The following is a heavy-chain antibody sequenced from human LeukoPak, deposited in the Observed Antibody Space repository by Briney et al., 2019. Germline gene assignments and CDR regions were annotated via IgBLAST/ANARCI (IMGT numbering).Heavy chain of an antibody. CDR2: ISAYNGNT. D-gene: IGHD3-9*01. CDR3: ARRVGDFDWLFYFDY. CDR1: GYTFTSYG. V-gene: IGHV1-18*01. Sequence: ASVKVSCKASGYTFTSYGISWVRQAPGQGLEWMGWISAYNGNTNYAQKLQGRVTMTTDTSTSTAYMELSSLRSEDTAVYYRARRVGDFDWLFYFDYWGQGTLVTVSS. J-gene: IGHJ4*02.